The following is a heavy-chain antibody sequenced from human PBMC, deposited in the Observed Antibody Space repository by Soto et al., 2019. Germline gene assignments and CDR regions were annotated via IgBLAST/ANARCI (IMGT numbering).Heavy chain of an antibody. J-gene: IGHJ3*02. Sequence: PSETLSLTCTVSGGSISSGGYYWSWIRQHPGKGLEWIGYIYYSGSTYYNPSLKSRVTISVDTSKNQFSLKLSSVAAADTAVYYCATARRYCSSTSCYLAAFDIWGQGTMVTVSS. CDR3: ATARRYCSSTSCYLAAFDI. CDR2: IYYSGST. CDR1: GGSISSGGYY. D-gene: IGHD2-2*01. V-gene: IGHV4-31*03.